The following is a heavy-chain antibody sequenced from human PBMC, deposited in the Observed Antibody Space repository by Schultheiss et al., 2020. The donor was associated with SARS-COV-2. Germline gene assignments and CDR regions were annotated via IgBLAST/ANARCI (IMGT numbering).Heavy chain of an antibody. CDR1: GFTFSSYA. J-gene: IGHJ4*02. CDR3: AVDSSGCNY. CDR2: ISGSGGST. Sequence: GESLKISCAASGFTFSSYAMSWVRQAPGKGLEWVSAISGSGGSTYYADSVKGRFTISRDNSKNTLYLQMNSLRAEDTAVYYCAVDSSGCNYWGQGTLVTVSS. D-gene: IGHD3-22*01. V-gene: IGHV3-23*01.